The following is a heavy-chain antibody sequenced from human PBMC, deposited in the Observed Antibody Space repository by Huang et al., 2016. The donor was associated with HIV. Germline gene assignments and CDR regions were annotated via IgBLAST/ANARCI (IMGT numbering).Heavy chain of an antibody. J-gene: IGHJ3*02. CDR2: IDYSGIT. CDR3: ARPIVAGAFDI. CDR1: GGSISSSSYY. D-gene: IGHD3-16*02. V-gene: IGHV4-39*01. Sequence: QLQLQESGPGLVKPSETLSLTCTVSGGSISSSSYYWGWIRQPPGKGLEWIGSIDYSGITYYNPSLKSRVTISVDTSKNQFSLKLSSVTAADTAVYYCARPIVAGAFDIWGQGTMVTVSS.